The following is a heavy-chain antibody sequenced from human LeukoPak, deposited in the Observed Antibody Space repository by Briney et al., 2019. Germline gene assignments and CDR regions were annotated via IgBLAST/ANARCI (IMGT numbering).Heavy chain of an antibody. J-gene: IGHJ4*02. V-gene: IGHV4-38-2*02. Sequence: SSETLSLTCTVSGYSISSGYYWGWIRQPPGKGLEWIGSIYHSGSTYYNPSLKSRVTISVDTSKNQFSLKLSSVTAADTAVYYCARDQGYGDYSQGYFDYWGQGTLVTVSS. CDR2: IYHSGST. CDR1: GYSISSGYY. CDR3: ARDQGYGDYSQGYFDY. D-gene: IGHD4-17*01.